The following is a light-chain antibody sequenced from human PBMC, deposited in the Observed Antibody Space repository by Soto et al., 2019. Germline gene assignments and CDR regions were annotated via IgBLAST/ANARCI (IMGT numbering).Light chain of an antibody. J-gene: IGKJ1*01. CDR1: QSVSSNY. CDR2: AAS. Sequence: EIVLTQSPGTLSLSPGERATLSCRASQSVSSNYLAWYQQKPGQAPRLLIYAASSRATGIPDRFSGSGSGTDFTLTISRLEPEDFAVYYCQQYGTSWWTFGQGTKGDIK. CDR3: QQYGTSWWT. V-gene: IGKV3-20*01.